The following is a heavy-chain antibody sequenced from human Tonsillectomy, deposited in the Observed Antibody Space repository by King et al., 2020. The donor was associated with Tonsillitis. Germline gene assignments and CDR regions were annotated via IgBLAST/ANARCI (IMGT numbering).Heavy chain of an antibody. CDR1: GFMFVAYN. CDR3: ARDQRGSYDY. CDR2: INRDGGGT. J-gene: IGHJ4*02. V-gene: IGHV3-43*01. D-gene: IGHD1-26*01. Sequence: QLVQSGGVVVQPGGSLRLSCAASGFMFVAYNMHWVRQPPGKGLEFVSLINRDGGGTYYADSVKGRFTISRDNNKNSLFLQMNGLRPEDTAFYYCARDQRGSYDYWGQGTLVTVSS.